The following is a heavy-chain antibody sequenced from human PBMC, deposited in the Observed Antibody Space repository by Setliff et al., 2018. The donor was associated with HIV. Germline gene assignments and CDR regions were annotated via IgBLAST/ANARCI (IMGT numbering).Heavy chain of an antibody. CDR3: ATPYHPDSRGYPPEYFLR. Sequence: SETLSRTGAVSGGCIRSYYWSWSRKTPGKGLEWIGYVMFGGGSNYSPLFKSRVAMSIDASKNQFSLRLTSVSAAYTAVYHCATPYHPDSRGYPPEYFLRFGQFFLVTVSS. J-gene: IGHJ1*01. V-gene: IGHV4-59*08. CDR1: GGCIRSYY. CDR2: VMFGGGS. D-gene: IGHD3-22*01.